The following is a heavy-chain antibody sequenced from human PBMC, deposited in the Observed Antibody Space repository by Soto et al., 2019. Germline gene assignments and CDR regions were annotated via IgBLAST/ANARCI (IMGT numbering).Heavy chain of an antibody. CDR2: INTAKDTT. CDR3: ARGSSWSYFDY. D-gene: IGHD6-13*01. V-gene: IGHV1-3*04. J-gene: IGHJ4*02. Sequence: QVQLVQSGAEVKRPGASVKVSCKASGYTFTSYAVHWVRQAPGQRLEWMGWINTAKDTTKYSQKFQGRVTITRDTSANIVYMEVSSLTSVVTAVYYCARGSSWSYFDYWGQGTLVTVSS. CDR1: GYTFTSYA.